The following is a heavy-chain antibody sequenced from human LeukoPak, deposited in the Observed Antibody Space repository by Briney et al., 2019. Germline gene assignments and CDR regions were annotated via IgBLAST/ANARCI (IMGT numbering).Heavy chain of an antibody. V-gene: IGHV3-74*01. CDR1: GFTFSSYW. D-gene: IGHD5-12*01. CDR2: INSDGSST. CDR3: ARPRGYSGYDSAGAFDI. J-gene: IGHJ3*02. Sequence: GRSLRLSCATSGFTFSSYWMHWVRQAPGKGLVWVSRINSDGSSTSYADSVKGRFTISRDNAKNTLYLQMNSLRAEDTAVYYCARPRGYSGYDSAGAFDIWGQGTMVTVSS.